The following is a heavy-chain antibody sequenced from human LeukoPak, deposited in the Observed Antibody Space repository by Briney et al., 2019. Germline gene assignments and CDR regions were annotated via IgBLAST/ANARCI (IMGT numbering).Heavy chain of an antibody. CDR1: GFTFSSYW. V-gene: IGHV3-7*01. CDR2: IKQDGSEK. J-gene: IGHJ4*02. CDR3: ARDQAGTYYYDSSGYYFDY. D-gene: IGHD3-22*01. Sequence: GGSLRLSCAASGFTFSSYWMSWVRQAPGKGLECVANIKQDGSEKYYVDSVKGRFTISRDNAKNSLYLQMNSLRAEDTAVYYCARDQAGTYYYDSSGYYFDYWGQGTLVTVSS.